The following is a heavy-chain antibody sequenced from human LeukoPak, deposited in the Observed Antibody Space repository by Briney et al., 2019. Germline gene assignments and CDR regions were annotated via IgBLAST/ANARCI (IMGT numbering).Heavy chain of an antibody. V-gene: IGHV3-9*01. J-gene: IGHJ4*02. D-gene: IGHD3-22*01. Sequence: GRSLRLSCAASGFTFDDYAMHWVRQAPGKGLEWVSGISWNSGSIGYADSVKGRFTISRDNAKNSLYLQMNSLRAEDTALYYCAKDRMESGYYNGSDYWGQGTLVTVSS. CDR1: GFTFDDYA. CDR2: ISWNSGSI. CDR3: AKDRMESGYYNGSDY.